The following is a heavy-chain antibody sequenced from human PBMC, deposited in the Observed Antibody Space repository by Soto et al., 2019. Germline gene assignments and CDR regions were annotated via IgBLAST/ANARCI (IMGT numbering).Heavy chain of an antibody. J-gene: IGHJ4*02. Sequence: SETLSLTCTVSGGSISSGGYYWSWIRQHPGKGLEWIVYIYYSGSTYYNPSLKSRVTISVDTSKNQFSLKLSSVTAADTAVYYCARRGRYDYGDHDHDYWGQGTLVTVSS. CDR1: GGSISSGGYY. CDR3: ARRGRYDYGDHDHDY. CDR2: IYYSGST. V-gene: IGHV4-31*03. D-gene: IGHD4-17*01.